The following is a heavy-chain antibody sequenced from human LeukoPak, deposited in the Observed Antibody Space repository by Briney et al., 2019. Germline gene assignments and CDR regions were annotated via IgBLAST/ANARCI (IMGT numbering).Heavy chain of an antibody. D-gene: IGHD5/OR15-5a*01. Sequence: SETLSLTCAVYGGSFSGYYWTWIRQPPGRGLEWIGEINHSGSNNYNPSLKSRVTISVDTSKNQFSLKLTSVTAADTAVYYCARARGAVSIEYWGHGTLVTVSS. CDR2: INHSGSN. CDR1: GGSFSGYY. CDR3: ARARGAVSIEY. J-gene: IGHJ4*01. V-gene: IGHV4-34*01.